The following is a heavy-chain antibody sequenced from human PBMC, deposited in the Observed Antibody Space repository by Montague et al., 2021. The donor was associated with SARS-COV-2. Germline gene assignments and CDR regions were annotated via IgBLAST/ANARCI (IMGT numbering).Heavy chain of an antibody. CDR1: GVSISTDY. D-gene: IGHD3-10*01. CDR2: ITYSGAT. V-gene: IGHV4-59*08. J-gene: IGHJ6*02. CDR3: ASHERFDYYYGMDV. Sequence: SETLSLTCTVSGVSISTDYWTWIRQLPGKGLQWIGYITYSGATNYYPSLTSRVIMSLDTSKNQVSLTVSSVTATDTAVYYCASHERFDYYYGMDVWGRGTTVTVSS.